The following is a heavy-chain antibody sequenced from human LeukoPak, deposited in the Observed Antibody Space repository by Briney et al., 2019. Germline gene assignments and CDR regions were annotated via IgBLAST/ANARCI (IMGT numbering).Heavy chain of an antibody. Sequence: PGGSLRLSCEVSGFTFDDYGMSWVRQAPGKGLEWVSSISGSSGYIYYRDSLKGRFTISRDNAKSSLYLQMNSLRPEDTAVYYCARVGNYYNASGYYYEKHAFDMWGQGTMVTVSS. CDR3: ARVGNYYNASGYYYEKHAFDM. CDR1: GFTFDDYG. CDR2: ISGSSGYI. V-gene: IGHV3-21*01. D-gene: IGHD3-22*01. J-gene: IGHJ3*02.